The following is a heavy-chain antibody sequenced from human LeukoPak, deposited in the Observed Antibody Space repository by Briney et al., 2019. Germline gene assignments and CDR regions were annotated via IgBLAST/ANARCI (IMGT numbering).Heavy chain of an antibody. J-gene: IGHJ4*02. CDR3: AKGGKNYFYYFDY. CDR2: ISWNSVII. D-gene: IGHD3-16*01. CDR1: GFTFDDYA. V-gene: IGHV3-9*01. Sequence: GRSLRLSRAASGFTFDDYAMHWVRQAPGKGLEWVSGISWNSVIIGYADSVKGRFTISRDNAKNSLYLQMNSLRAEDTALYYCAKGGKNYFYYFDYWGRGTLVTVSS.